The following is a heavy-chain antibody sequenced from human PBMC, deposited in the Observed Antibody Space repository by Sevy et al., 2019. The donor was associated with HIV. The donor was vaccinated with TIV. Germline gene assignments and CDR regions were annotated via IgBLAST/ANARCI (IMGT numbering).Heavy chain of an antibody. V-gene: IGHV4-59*01. Sequence: SETLSLTCIVSGGSISSYYWSWIRQPPGKGLEGIGYIYYSGSTNYNPSLKSRVTISVDTSKNQFSLKLSSVTAADTAVYYCARLGKWGGLAFDIWGQGTMVTVSS. CDR2: IYYSGST. CDR3: ARLGKWGGLAFDI. J-gene: IGHJ3*02. D-gene: IGHD1-26*01. CDR1: GGSISSYY.